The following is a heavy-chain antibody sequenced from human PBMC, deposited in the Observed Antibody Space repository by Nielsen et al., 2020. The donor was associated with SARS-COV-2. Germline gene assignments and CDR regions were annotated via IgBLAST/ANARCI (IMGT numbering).Heavy chain of an antibody. CDR1: GFRFTSYS. CDR3: TKGAQLGDY. Sequence: GESLKISCAASGFRFTSYSMNWVRQAPGKGLEWVAIIWYDGSNEYYADSVKGRFTISRDNSNNTLYLQMNSLRVEDTAIYYCTKGAQLGDYWGQGTLVTVSS. D-gene: IGHD6-13*01. J-gene: IGHJ4*02. CDR2: IWYDGSNE. V-gene: IGHV3-30*02.